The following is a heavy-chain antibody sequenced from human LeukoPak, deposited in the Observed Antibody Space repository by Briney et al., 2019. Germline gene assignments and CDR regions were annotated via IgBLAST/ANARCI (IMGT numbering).Heavy chain of an antibody. D-gene: IGHD3-22*01. CDR1: GFTFSSFQ. V-gene: IGHV3-21*06. CDR3: ARESYSDGSGYYYWLDY. J-gene: IGHJ4*02. CDR2: ISSSSAYI. Sequence: PGGSLRLSCAASGFTFSSFQMNWVRQAPGKGLEWVSSISSSSAYIYYADSLKGRFTISRDNAKNSLYLQKNSLRAEDTAVYYCARESYSDGSGYYYWLDYWGQGTLVTVSS.